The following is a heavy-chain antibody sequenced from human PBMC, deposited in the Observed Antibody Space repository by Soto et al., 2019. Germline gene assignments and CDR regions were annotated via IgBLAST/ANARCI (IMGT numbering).Heavy chain of an antibody. D-gene: IGHD3-10*01. CDR2: ISYDGSNK. CDR3: AKDIKAYYYGSGSYLVAFDI. Sequence: GGSLRLSCAASGFTFSSYGMHWVRQAPGKGLEWVAVISYDGSNKYYADSVKGRFTISRDNSKNSLYLQMNSLRTEDTTLYYCAKDIKAYYYGSGSYLVAFDIWGQGTMVNVSS. V-gene: IGHV3-30*18. CDR1: GFTFSSYG. J-gene: IGHJ3*02.